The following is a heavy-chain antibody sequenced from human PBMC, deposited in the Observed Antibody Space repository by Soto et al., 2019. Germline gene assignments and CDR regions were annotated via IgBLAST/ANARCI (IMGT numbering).Heavy chain of an antibody. CDR3: ARQRPEFLYGSGNEIDY. J-gene: IGHJ4*02. CDR1: GGSISSSSYY. CDR2: IYYSGST. D-gene: IGHD3-10*01. Sequence: KPSETLSLTCTVSGGSISSSSYYWGWIRQPPGKGLEWIGSIYYSGSTYYNPSLKSRVTISVDTSKNQFSLKLSSVTAADTAVYYCARQRPEFLYGSGNEIDYWGQGTLVTVSS. V-gene: IGHV4-39*01.